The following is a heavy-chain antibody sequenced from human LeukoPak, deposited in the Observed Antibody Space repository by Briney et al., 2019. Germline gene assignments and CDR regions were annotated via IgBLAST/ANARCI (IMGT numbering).Heavy chain of an antibody. Sequence: SVKVSCKASGGTFSSYAISWVRQAPGQGLEWMGGIIPIFGTANYAQKFQGRVTITADESTSTAYMELSSLRSEDTAVYYCAREPGTGAAFDIWGQGTMVTVSP. CDR2: IIPIFGTA. V-gene: IGHV1-69*01. J-gene: IGHJ3*02. D-gene: IGHD1-1*01. CDR1: GGTFSSYA. CDR3: AREPGTGAAFDI.